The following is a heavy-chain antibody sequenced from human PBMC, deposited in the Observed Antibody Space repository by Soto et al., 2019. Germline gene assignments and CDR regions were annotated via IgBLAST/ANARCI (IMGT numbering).Heavy chain of an antibody. CDR1: GFSLSTSGVG. CDR2: IYWDDSK. CDR3: AYKGTEDWPLDY. D-gene: IGHD1-1*01. J-gene: IGHJ4*02. Sequence: QITLKESGPTLVRPTQTLTLTCAFSGFSLSTSGVGVGWIRQPPGKALEWLAVIYWDDSKHYSPSLRSRLTITTDTTKNQVVLTMTNMEPMATDTYYCAYKGTEDWPLDYWGQGTLVTVSS. V-gene: IGHV2-5*02.